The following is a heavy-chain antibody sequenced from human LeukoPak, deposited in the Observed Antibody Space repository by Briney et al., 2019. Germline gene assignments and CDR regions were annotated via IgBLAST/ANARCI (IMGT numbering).Heavy chain of an antibody. Sequence: GRSLRLSCAASGFTFSSYGMHWVRQAPGKGLEWVAFISYDGSNKYYADSVKGRFTISRDNSKNTLYLQMNSLRAEDTAVYYCAKDLGPSMIVVVMEAFDIWGQGTMVTVSS. CDR2: ISYDGSNK. D-gene: IGHD3-22*01. J-gene: IGHJ3*02. CDR1: GFTFSSYG. V-gene: IGHV3-30*18. CDR3: AKDLGPSMIVVVMEAFDI.